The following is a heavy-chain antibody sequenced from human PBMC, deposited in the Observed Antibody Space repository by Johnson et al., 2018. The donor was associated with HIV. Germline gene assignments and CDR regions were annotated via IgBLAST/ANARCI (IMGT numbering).Heavy chain of an antibody. CDR2: ISYDGSNK. CDR1: GFTFSSYA. Sequence: QEQLVESGGGVVQPGRSLRLSCAASGFTFSSYAMHWVRQAPGKGLEWVAVISYDGSNKYYADSVKGRFTISRDNSKNTLYLQMNSLRAEDTALYYCARGGRAKDAFDIWGQGTMVTVSS. CDR3: ARGGRAKDAFDI. D-gene: IGHD3-16*01. V-gene: IGHV3-30-3*01. J-gene: IGHJ3*02.